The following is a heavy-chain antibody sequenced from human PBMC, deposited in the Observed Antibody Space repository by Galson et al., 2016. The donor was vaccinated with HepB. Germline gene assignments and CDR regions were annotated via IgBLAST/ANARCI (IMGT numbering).Heavy chain of an antibody. Sequence: TLSLTCTVSGSSVSSGGYYWSWIRQHPGKGLAWIGYIYYSGSTYYNPSLKGRVTISVDTSKNQFSLKLSSVTAADTAVYYCARMVYGYAYYFDFWGQGTLGTGSS. CDR3: ARMVYGYAYYFDF. V-gene: IGHV4-31*03. CDR2: IYYSGST. CDR1: GSSVSSGGYY. D-gene: IGHD2-8*01. J-gene: IGHJ4*02.